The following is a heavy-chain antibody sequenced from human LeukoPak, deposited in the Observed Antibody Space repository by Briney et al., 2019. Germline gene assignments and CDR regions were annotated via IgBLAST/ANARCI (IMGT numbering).Heavy chain of an antibody. V-gene: IGHV1-18*01. J-gene: IGHJ4*02. CDR1: GYTFTSYG. CDR3: ATALYSSSWYSQFDY. D-gene: IGHD6-13*01. Sequence: GASVKVSCKASGYTFTSYGISWVRQVPGQGLEWMGWISAYNGNTNYAQKLQGRVTMTTDTSTSTAYMELRSLRSDDTAVYYCATALYSSSWYSQFDYWGQGTLVTVSS. CDR2: ISAYNGNT.